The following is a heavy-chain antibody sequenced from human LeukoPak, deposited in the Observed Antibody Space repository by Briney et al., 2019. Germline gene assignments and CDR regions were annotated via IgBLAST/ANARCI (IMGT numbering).Heavy chain of an antibody. Sequence: ASVTVSFKASGYTFTSYGISWVRQAPGQGREWMGWISAYNGKTNYAQKLQGRVTMTTDTSTSTAYMELRSLRSDDTAVYYCARDGYSSSWYSNNWFDPWGQGTLVTVSS. J-gene: IGHJ5*02. V-gene: IGHV1-18*01. CDR3: ARDGYSSSWYSNNWFDP. CDR2: ISAYNGKT. CDR1: GYTFTSYG. D-gene: IGHD6-13*01.